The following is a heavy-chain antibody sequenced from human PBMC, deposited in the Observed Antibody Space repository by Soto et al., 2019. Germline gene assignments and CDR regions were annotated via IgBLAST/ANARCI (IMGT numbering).Heavy chain of an antibody. CDR2: IYWDDDK. V-gene: IGHV2-5*02. CDR3: AHTVGLVVVTSEDEYFQH. D-gene: IGHD2-15*01. Sequence: SCSTLINTTQSRTLVCIFSGFSLSTSGVGVGWIRQPPGKALEWLAVIYWDDDKGYSPSLKNRLTITKDTSKNQVVLTMTNMDPVDTATYYCAHTVGLVVVTSEDEYFQHWGQGTQVTVSS. CDR1: GFSLSTSGVG. J-gene: IGHJ1*01.